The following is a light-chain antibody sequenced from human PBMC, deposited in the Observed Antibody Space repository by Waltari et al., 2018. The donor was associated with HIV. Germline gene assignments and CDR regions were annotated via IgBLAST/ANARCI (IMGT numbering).Light chain of an antibody. V-gene: IGLV2-23*02. Sequence: QSALTHPASVSGSPGQSITISCTGTSSDVGGYNYVSWYQQHPGKAPKLMFYDVTKRPSGVSNRFSGSKSGNTASLTISGLQAEDEADYYCCSYAGSGTWVFGGGTKLTVL. CDR3: CSYAGSGTWV. J-gene: IGLJ3*02. CDR1: SSDVGGYNY. CDR2: DVT.